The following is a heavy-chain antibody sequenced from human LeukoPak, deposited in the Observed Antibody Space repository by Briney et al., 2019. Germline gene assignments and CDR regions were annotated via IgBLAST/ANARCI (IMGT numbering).Heavy chain of an antibody. CDR2: ISSSSSTI. CDR1: GFTFSSYN. Sequence: SGGTLRLSCAASGFTFSSYNMSWVRPAPGKGLEWVSYISSSSSTIYYADPVKGRFTISRDNAKNSLYLQINGRRAEDTAVYYCGRSRYTRGPIYYYYGMDVWGQGTTVTVSS. D-gene: IGHD2-2*02. CDR3: GRSRYTRGPIYYYYGMDV. V-gene: IGHV3-48*01. J-gene: IGHJ6*02.